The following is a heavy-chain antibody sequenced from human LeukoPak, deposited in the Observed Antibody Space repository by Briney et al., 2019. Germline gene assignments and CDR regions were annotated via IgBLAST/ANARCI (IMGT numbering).Heavy chain of an antibody. V-gene: IGHV1-8*02. CDR1: GYTFTTYY. D-gene: IGHD4-17*01. CDR3: ARLYGDSDFYYYYYMDV. J-gene: IGHJ6*03. Sequence: ASVKVSCKTSGYTFTTYYIHWIRQATGQGLEWMGWMNPNSGNTGYAQKFQGRVTMTRNTSISTAYMELSSLRSEDTAVYYCARLYGDSDFYYYYYMDVWGKGTTVTVSS. CDR2: MNPNSGNT.